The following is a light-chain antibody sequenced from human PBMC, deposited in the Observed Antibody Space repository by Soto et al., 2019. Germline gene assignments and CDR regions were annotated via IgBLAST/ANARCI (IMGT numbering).Light chain of an antibody. CDR3: QQYGSSPRT. J-gene: IGKJ1*01. Sequence: EIVLTQSPGTLSLSPGQRDTLSCRASQSVSSSYLAWYQQKAGQAPRLLIYGASSRATGIPDRFSGSGSGTDFTLTVSRLEPEDFAVYYCQQYGSSPRTFGQGTKVEIK. CDR2: GAS. V-gene: IGKV3-20*01. CDR1: QSVSSSY.